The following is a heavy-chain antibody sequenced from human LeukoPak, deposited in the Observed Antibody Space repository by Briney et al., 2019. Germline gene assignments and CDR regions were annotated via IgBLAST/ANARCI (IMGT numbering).Heavy chain of an antibody. CDR2: IYYSGST. CDR1: GGSISGYY. V-gene: IGHV4-59*01. CDR3: ARLPGQLDYMDV. Sequence: SETLSLTCTVSGGSISGYYWSWIRQPPGEGLEWIGYIYYSGSTNYNPSLKSRVTISVDTSKNQFSLKLSSVTAADTAVYYCARLPGQLDYMDVWGKGTTVTISS. J-gene: IGHJ6*03. D-gene: IGHD1-1*01.